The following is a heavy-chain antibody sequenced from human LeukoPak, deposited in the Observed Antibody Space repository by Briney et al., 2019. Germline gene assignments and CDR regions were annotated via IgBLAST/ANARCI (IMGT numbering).Heavy chain of an antibody. CDR2: TRNKAKSYTT. D-gene: IGHD2-15*01. CDR1: GFTFSDRY. V-gene: IGHV3-72*01. Sequence: GGSLRLSCAASGFTFSDRYMDWVRQASGKGLEWVGRTRNKAKSYTTEYAASVRGRFTISRDDSKNSLYLQMNSLKAEDTAVYYCAKGIVVMVGATPSWGYFDYWGQGSLVTVSS. CDR3: AKGIVVMVGATPSWGYFDY. J-gene: IGHJ4*02.